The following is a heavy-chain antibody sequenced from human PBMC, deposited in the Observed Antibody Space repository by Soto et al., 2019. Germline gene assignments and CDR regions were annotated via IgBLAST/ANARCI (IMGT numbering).Heavy chain of an antibody. CDR2: IKQDGTEN. Sequence: EVQLVESGGGLVQPGGSLRLSCAVSGFTFSNYWMTWVRQAPGKGLEWVANIKQDGTENYYVDSVRGRFTISRDNANNSLYLHMNSLRVENTAVYYCATDVAYDDFEGRMENWGQATLVTVSS. CDR1: GFTFSNYW. CDR3: ATDVAYDDFEGRMEN. J-gene: IGHJ4*02. D-gene: IGHD3-3*01. V-gene: IGHV3-7*01.